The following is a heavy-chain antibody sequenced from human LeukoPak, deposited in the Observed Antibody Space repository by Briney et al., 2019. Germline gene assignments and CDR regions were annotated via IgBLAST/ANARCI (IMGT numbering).Heavy chain of an antibody. Sequence: GGSLRLSCAASGFTFSNFAMHWVRQAPGKGLEWVAVISYDGDNEYYADSVKGQFTISRDNSKDRLYLQMNSLRPEDTAMYYCAREMSDYYDSSGYAYWGQGTLVTVSS. D-gene: IGHD3-22*01. V-gene: IGHV3-30-3*01. CDR2: ISYDGDNE. CDR1: GFTFSNFA. CDR3: AREMSDYYDSSGYAY. J-gene: IGHJ4*02.